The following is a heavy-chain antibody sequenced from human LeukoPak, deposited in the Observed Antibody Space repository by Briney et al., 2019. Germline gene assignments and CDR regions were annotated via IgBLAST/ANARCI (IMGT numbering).Heavy chain of an antibody. CDR1: GITFSIYA. D-gene: IGHD3-9*01. V-gene: IGHV3-30-3*01. CDR2: ISNDGGNK. Sequence: GGSLRLSCAASGITFSIYAMHWVRQAPGKGLEWVAVISNDGGNKYYADSVKGRFSISRDNSKSTLYLQMNSLRAEDTALYYCAKASLRYFDWSLPYFDYWGQGTLVTVSS. CDR3: AKASLRYFDWSLPYFDY. J-gene: IGHJ4*02.